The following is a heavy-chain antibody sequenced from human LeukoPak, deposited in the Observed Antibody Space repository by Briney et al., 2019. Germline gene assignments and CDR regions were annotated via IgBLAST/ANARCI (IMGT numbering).Heavy chain of an antibody. Sequence: GGSLRLSCAASGFTFSSYSMNWVRQAPGKGLEWVSSISSSSSYIYYADSVKGRFTISRDNAKNPLYLQMNSLRAEDTAVYYCASPAAAGTPYWGQGTLVTVSS. J-gene: IGHJ4*02. D-gene: IGHD6-13*01. CDR3: ASPAAAGTPY. CDR1: GFTFSSYS. V-gene: IGHV3-21*01. CDR2: ISSSSSYI.